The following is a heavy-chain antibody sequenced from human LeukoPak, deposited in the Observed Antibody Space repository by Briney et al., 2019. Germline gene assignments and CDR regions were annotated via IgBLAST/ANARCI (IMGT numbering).Heavy chain of an antibody. Sequence: SVKVSCKASGGTFSSYAISWVRQAPGQGLEWMGGIIPIFGTANYAQKFQGRVTITADKSTSTAYMELSSLRSEDTAVYYCARVLRLGELSPYFDYWGQGTLVTVSS. CDR1: GGTFSSYA. D-gene: IGHD3-16*02. CDR2: IIPIFGTA. J-gene: IGHJ4*02. V-gene: IGHV1-69*06. CDR3: ARVLRLGELSPYFDY.